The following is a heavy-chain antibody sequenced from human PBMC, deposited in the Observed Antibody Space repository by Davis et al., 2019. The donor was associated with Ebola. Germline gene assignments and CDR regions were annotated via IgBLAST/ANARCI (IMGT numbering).Heavy chain of an antibody. V-gene: IGHV1-46*01. CDR1: GDTYRAYA. Sequence: ASVKVSCKTSGDTYRAYAVSWGRQAPGQGLEWMGAVNPSGSATTYAQKFQGRVAMARDTSTNTVDMELGSLGSEDTAVYYCVRVVVAGIWAFEYWSQGTPVTVSS. J-gene: IGHJ4*02. D-gene: IGHD6-19*01. CDR2: VNPSGSAT. CDR3: VRVVVAGIWAFEY.